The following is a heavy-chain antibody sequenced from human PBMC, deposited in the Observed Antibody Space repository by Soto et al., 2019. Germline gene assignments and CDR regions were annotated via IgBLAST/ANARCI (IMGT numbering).Heavy chain of an antibody. V-gene: IGHV4-30-4*01. CDR1: GGSISNADFY. Sequence: SETLSLTCTVSGGSISNADFYWSWILQPPGKGLEWIGYIYYSKITFYSPSLKGRVFISIDTSKNQFSLKLSSVTAADTAVYYCARADATRYFSMDVWGQGTKVTVSS. CDR3: ARADATRYFSMDV. CDR2: IYYSKIT. D-gene: IGHD5-12*01. J-gene: IGHJ6*02.